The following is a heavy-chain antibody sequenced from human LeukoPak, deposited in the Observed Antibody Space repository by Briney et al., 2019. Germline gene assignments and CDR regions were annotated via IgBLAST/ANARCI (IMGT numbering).Heavy chain of an antibody. V-gene: IGHV3-74*01. CDR3: ARGGGASD. J-gene: IGHJ4*02. CDR1: GFTFRNYW. Sequence: GGSLRLSCAAYGFTFRNYWMPWVRQAPGKGLVWVSRIQTDGITTSYAESVKGRFTISRDNAKNTLFLQMNNLRVEDTAVYYCARGGGASDWGRGTLVTVSS. CDR2: IQTDGITT.